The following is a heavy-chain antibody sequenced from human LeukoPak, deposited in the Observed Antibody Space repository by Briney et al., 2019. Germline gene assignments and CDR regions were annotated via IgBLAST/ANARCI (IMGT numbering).Heavy chain of an antibody. D-gene: IGHD6-19*01. CDR2: INTDGTVT. Sequence: GGSLRLSCAASGFTFSKYWMLWVRQAPGKGLESVSRINTDGTVTTYADSVKGPFTVSRDNADNTMFLQMNSVRDEDTAVYYCATKQWLAPPPDSWGQGTPVTVSS. V-gene: IGHV3-74*01. CDR1: GFTFSKYW. CDR3: ATKQWLAPPPDS. J-gene: IGHJ4*02.